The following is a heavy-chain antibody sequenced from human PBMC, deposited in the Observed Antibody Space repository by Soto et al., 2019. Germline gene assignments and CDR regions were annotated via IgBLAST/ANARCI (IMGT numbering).Heavy chain of an antibody. Sequence: SVKVSCKASGGTFSSYAISCVRQAALQGLDWMGGIIPIFGTANYAQKFQGRVTITADKSTSTAYMELSSLRSEDTAVYYCADTYYDFWSGYSYYYYYGMDVWGQGTTVTVSS. D-gene: IGHD3-3*01. CDR1: GGTFSSYA. J-gene: IGHJ6*02. V-gene: IGHV1-69*06. CDR3: ADTYYDFWSGYSYYYYYGMDV. CDR2: IIPIFGTA.